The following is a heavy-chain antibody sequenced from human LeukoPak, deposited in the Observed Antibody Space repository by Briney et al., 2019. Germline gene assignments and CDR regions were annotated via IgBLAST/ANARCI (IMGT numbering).Heavy chain of an antibody. CDR2: ISYKESNK. V-gene: IGHV3-30-3*01. CDR3: ARSEEGPSDY. Sequence: GGSLRLSCAASGFTFCSYPMSWVRQAPGEGLEWVAVISYKESNKYYADAEKRRLTITRDNSKNTLYLQMNSLRAEDTAVYYCARSEEGPSDYWGQETLVTVS. J-gene: IGHJ4*02. CDR1: GFTFCSYP.